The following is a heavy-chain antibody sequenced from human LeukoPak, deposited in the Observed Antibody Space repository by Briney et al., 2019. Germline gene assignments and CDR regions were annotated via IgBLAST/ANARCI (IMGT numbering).Heavy chain of an antibody. Sequence: ASVKVSCKASGYTFTSYGISWVRQAPGQGLEWMGWISAYNGNTNYAQKLQGRVTMTTDTSTSTAYMELSSLRSEDTAVYYCARTSDYDSSGYYYGWGQGTLVTVSS. CDR3: ARTSDYDSSGYYYG. CDR1: GYTFTSYG. CDR2: ISAYNGNT. V-gene: IGHV1-18*01. J-gene: IGHJ4*02. D-gene: IGHD3-22*01.